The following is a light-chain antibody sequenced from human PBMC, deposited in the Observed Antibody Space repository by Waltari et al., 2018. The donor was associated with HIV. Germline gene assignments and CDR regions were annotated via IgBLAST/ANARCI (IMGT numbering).Light chain of an antibody. Sequence: QSVLTQPPSVAGAPGQRGAISCTGTRYKIGDNCDVHWYQHLPGTAPKLLIYGIVNRPSGVSDRFSGSRSGTSASLAISGLQAEDEGDYYCQSYNRNLNVRIFGGGTKLTVL. CDR1: RYKIGDNCD. V-gene: IGLV1-40*01. J-gene: IGLJ2*01. CDR3: QSYNRNLNVRI. CDR2: GIV.